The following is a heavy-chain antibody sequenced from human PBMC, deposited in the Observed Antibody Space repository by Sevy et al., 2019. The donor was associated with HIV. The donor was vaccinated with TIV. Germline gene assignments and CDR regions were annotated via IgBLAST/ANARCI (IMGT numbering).Heavy chain of an antibody. CDR2: VSWDSRRI. CDR1: GFNFDDYV. D-gene: IGHD3-16*01. J-gene: IGHJ3*02. CDR3: VEDIGEHDDSYGCDAFHI. Sequence: GGSLRLSCGASGFNFDDYVMNWVRQGPGKGLEWVAGVSWDSRRIDYADSVRGRFTVSRVNAQNALYLQMNSLRLEDTALDYCVEDIGEHDDSYGCDAFHIWGQGTLVTVSS. V-gene: IGHV3-9*01.